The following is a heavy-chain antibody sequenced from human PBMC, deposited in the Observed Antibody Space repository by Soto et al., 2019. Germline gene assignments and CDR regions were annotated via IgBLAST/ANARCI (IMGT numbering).Heavy chain of an antibody. J-gene: IGHJ5*02. Sequence: PWGSLRLSCAASGFTFYDYAMHFFRQSPFKGLEWVSGISWNSGSIGYADSVKGRFTISRDNAKNSLYLQMNSLRAEDTALYYCAKGIAAARGWFDPWGQGTLVTVSS. CDR3: AKGIAAARGWFDP. CDR2: ISWNSGSI. CDR1: GFTFYDYA. V-gene: IGHV3-9*01. D-gene: IGHD6-13*01.